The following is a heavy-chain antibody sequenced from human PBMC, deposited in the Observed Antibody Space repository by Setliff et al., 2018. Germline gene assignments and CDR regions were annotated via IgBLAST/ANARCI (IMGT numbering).Heavy chain of an antibody. CDR3: ARGGGDGDSSGYYPPLDY. Sequence: ASVKVSCKAFGYTFAKYGTSWVRQAPGQGLEWMGWISGYNGYTVYAQKLQGRVTLTTDTSTGTAYMEVRSLRSDDTAQYYCARGGGDGDSSGYYPPLDYWGQGTLVTVSS. J-gene: IGHJ4*02. CDR2: ISGYNGYT. CDR1: GYTFAKYG. V-gene: IGHV1-18*01. D-gene: IGHD3-22*01.